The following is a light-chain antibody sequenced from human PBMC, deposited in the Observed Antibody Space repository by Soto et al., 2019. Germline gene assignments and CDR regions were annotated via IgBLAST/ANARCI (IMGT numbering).Light chain of an antibody. Sequence: EMVLTQSPGTLALSTGERATLCCRASQSVSSSYLAWYQHKPGQAPRLLIYAASSRATGSPDRFSGGGSGTDFTLTISSLEPEDFAVYYCQQRSNLGTFGQGTRLEIK. J-gene: IGKJ5*01. CDR2: AAS. CDR1: QSVSSSY. V-gene: IGKV3D-20*02. CDR3: QQRSNLGT.